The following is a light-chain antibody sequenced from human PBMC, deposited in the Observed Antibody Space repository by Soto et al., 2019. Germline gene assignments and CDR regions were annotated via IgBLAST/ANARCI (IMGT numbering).Light chain of an antibody. CDR2: KAS. Sequence: DIPMTQSPSTLSASIGDTVIITCRASQSINSWLAWYQQKPGKAPKLLIHKASTLESGVPSRFSGSESGTEFTLTISSLQTDDFATFYCQQYDRFPYTFGQGTKLEIK. CDR1: QSINSW. CDR3: QQYDRFPYT. V-gene: IGKV1-5*03. J-gene: IGKJ2*01.